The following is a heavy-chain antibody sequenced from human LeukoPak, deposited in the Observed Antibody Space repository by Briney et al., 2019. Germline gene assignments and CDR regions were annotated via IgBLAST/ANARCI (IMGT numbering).Heavy chain of an antibody. CDR3: TREREPWGMDV. CDR2: IYRDGQT. CDR1: GLRVSTLY. V-gene: IGHV3-66*01. D-gene: IGHD1-26*01. Sequence: PGGSLRLSCVASGLRVSTLYMSWVRQAPGKGLEWVSLIYRDGQTYYPDSVRGRFTISRDNSKNTVFLQMNNVRVDDTGVYYCTREREPWGMDVWGQGTTVIVSS. J-gene: IGHJ6*02.